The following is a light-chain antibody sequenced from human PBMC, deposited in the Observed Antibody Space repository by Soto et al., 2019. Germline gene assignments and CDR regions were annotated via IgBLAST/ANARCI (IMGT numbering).Light chain of an antibody. CDR1: SSDVGGYND. J-gene: IGLJ1*01. CDR2: EVS. V-gene: IGLV2-14*01. CDR3: SSYTSSSTYV. Sequence: QSALTQPASVSGSPGQSITISCTGTSSDVGGYNDVSWYQQHPGKAPKLMIYEVSNRPSGVSNRFSGSKSGNTASLTISGLKAADEADYSCSSYTSSSTYVFGTGTKLTVL.